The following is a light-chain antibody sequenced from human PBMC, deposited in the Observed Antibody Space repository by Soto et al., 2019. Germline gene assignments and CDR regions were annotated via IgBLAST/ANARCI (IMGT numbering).Light chain of an antibody. CDR2: TNN. J-gene: IGLJ3*02. Sequence: QPVLTQPPSASGTPGQRVTISCSGSTSNIGNNVVNWYQQRPGTAPKLLISTNNQRPSGVPDRFSGSKSGTSASLTITGLQSDDEADYYCAAWDDSLNGRGVFGGGTKVTVL. V-gene: IGLV1-44*01. CDR1: TSNIGNNV. CDR3: AAWDDSLNGRGV.